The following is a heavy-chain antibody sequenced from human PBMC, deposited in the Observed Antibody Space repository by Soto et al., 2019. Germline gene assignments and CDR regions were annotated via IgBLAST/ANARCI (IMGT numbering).Heavy chain of an antibody. CDR2: ITSSGGST. D-gene: IGHD2-21*01. CDR3: AKGGFVVASGFDY. Sequence: ESGGGLVQPGGSLRLSCAASGFTFSSYAMSWVRQAPGKGLEWVSVITSSGGSTDYADSVKGRFTISRDNSKNTLYLQMKSLRAEDTAIYYCAKGGFVVASGFDYWGQGTLVTVSS. CDR1: GFTFSSYA. J-gene: IGHJ4*02. V-gene: IGHV3-23*01.